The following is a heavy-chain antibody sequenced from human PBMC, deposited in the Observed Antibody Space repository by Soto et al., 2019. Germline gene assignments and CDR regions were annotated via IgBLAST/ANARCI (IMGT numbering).Heavy chain of an antibody. Sequence: QLQLQESGPGLVKPSETLSLTCTVSGGSISSSSYYWGWIRQPPGKGLEWIGSIYYSGSTYYNPSLKSRVTISVDTSKNQFSLQLSSVTAADTAVYYCARHRGDIVVVPAAYYFDYWGQGTLVTVSS. CDR1: GGSISSSSYY. D-gene: IGHD2-2*01. CDR3: ARHRGDIVVVPAAYYFDY. CDR2: IYYSGST. V-gene: IGHV4-39*01. J-gene: IGHJ4*02.